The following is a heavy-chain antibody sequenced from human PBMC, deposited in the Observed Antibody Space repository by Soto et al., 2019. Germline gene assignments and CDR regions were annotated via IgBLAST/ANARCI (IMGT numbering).Heavy chain of an antibody. CDR1: GDSVSRGTYY. D-gene: IGHD5-18*01. J-gene: IGHJ4*02. CDR2: FYYSGST. V-gene: IGHV4-61*01. CDR3: ARDRGYNYGIDY. Sequence: QVHLQESGPGLVKPSETLSLTCSVSGDSVSRGTYYWTWVGQPPGKGLEWIGHFYYSGSTNYSPSLRSRVTISVDTSKNQFSLRLTSVTAADTAVYYCARDRGYNYGIDYWGQGTLLTVSS.